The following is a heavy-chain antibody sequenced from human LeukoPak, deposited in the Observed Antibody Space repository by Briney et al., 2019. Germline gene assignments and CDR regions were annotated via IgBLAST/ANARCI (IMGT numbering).Heavy chain of an antibody. CDR3: ARDGAGRQFRNYYYGSGSYYNII. J-gene: IGHJ3*02. D-gene: IGHD3-10*01. V-gene: IGHV4-61*02. CDR1: GGSISSGSYY. Sequence: SETLFLTCTVSGGSISSGSYYWSWIRQPAGKGPEWIGRIYTSGSTNYNPSLKSRVTISVDTSKNQFSLKLSSVTAADTAVYYCARDGAGRQFRNYYYGSGSYYNIIWGQGTMVTVSS. CDR2: IYTSGST.